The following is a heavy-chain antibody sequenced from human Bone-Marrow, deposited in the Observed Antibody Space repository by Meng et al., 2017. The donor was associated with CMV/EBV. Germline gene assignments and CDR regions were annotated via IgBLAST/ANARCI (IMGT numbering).Heavy chain of an antibody. J-gene: IGHJ1*01. Sequence: GGSLRLSCTVSGFTFSRYAMTWVRRAPGKGLERLSNISGSGGLTNYADSVKGRFTISRDNSNNTLYLQMNSLRAEDTAVYYRAKDPHLYDFWSGYPEYFQHWGQGTLVTVSS. D-gene: IGHD3-3*01. V-gene: IGHV3-23*01. CDR2: ISGSGGLT. CDR1: GFTFSRYA. CDR3: AKDPHLYDFWSGYPEYFQH.